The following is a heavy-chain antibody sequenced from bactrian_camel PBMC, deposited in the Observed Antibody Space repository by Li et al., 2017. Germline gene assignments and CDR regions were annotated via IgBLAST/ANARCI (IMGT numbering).Heavy chain of an antibody. CDR2: IDSEGRT. J-gene: IGHJ4*01. D-gene: IGHD4*01. V-gene: IGHV3S42*01. CDR1: GYSCKSSS. Sequence: DVQLVESGGGSVQAGGSLRLSCVVSGYSCKSSSMGWFRERSEGVAAIDSEGRTTYAGSLQGRFTISKDNAANTLYLQMDNLKPEDTAMYYCAADFFHLQLARHYSNWGRGTQVTVS. CDR3: AADFFHLQLARHYSN.